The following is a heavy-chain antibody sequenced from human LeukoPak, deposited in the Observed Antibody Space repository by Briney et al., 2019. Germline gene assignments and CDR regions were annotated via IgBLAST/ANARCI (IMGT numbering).Heavy chain of an antibody. V-gene: IGHV3-23*01. J-gene: IGHJ4*02. CDR3: AKAFYFDSTNYYCPFDY. Sequence: GGSLRLSCAASGSTFSTYAMSWVRQAPGRGLEWVSAISISGDSTYYADSVKGRFTISRDDSKNTLYLQMNSLRVEDTALYYCAKAFYFDSTNYYCPFDYWGQGTLVTVSS. CDR2: ISISGDST. D-gene: IGHD3-22*01. CDR1: GSTFSTYA.